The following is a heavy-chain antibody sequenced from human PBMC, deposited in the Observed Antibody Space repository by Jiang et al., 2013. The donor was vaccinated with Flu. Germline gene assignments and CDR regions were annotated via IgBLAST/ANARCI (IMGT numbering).Heavy chain of an antibody. CDR2: NDDK. J-gene: IGHJ4*02. Sequence: NDDKRYSPSLKSRLTITKDTSKNQVVLTMTNMDPVDTATYYCAHRQMNDGGYSGSQAFDYWGQGTLVTVSS. V-gene: IGHV2-5*01. CDR3: AHRQMNDGGYSGSQAFDY. D-gene: IGHD1-26*01.